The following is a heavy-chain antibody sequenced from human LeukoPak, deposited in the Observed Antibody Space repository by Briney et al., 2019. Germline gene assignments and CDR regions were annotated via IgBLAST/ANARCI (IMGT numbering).Heavy chain of an antibody. CDR1: GGTFSSYA. V-gene: IGHV1-69*13. CDR2: IIPIFGTA. D-gene: IGHD3-22*01. Sequence: SVKVSCKASGGTFSSYAISWVRQAPGQGLEWMGGIIPIFGTANYAQKFQGRVTITADESTSTAYMELSSLRSEDTAVYYCARAGASYYYDSSGYYLPYWGQGTLVTVSS. CDR3: ARAGASYYYDSSGYYLPY. J-gene: IGHJ4*02.